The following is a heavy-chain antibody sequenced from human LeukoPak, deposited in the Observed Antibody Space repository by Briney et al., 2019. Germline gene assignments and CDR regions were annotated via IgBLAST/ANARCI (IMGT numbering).Heavy chain of an antibody. CDR3: AGAYGGNSGPFDY. Sequence: ASVKVSCKASGGTFSSYAIGWVRQAPGQGLEWMGGIIPIFGTANYAQKFQGRVTITTDESTSTAYMELSSLRSEDTAVYYCAGAYGGNSGPFDYWGQGTLVTVSS. CDR2: IIPIFGTA. V-gene: IGHV1-69*05. D-gene: IGHD4-23*01. J-gene: IGHJ4*02. CDR1: GGTFSSYA.